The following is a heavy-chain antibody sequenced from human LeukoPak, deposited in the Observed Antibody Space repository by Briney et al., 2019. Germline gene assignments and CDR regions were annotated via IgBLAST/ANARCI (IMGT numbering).Heavy chain of an antibody. D-gene: IGHD5-24*01. CDR2: ISSSGSTI. CDR3: ARDGFRDGYNDGYFEH. V-gene: IGHV3-48*03. J-gene: IGHJ1*01. CDR1: GFTFSSYE. Sequence: PGGSLRLSCAASGFTFSSYEMNWVRQAPGKGLEWVSYISSSGSTIYYADSVKGRFTISRDNAKNSLYLQVNSLRAEDTAVYYCARDGFRDGYNDGYFEHWGQGTLVTVSS.